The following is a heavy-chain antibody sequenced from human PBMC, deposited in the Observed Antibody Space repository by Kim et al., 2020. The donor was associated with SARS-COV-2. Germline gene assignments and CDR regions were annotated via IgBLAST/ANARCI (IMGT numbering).Heavy chain of an antibody. Sequence: YTPDSVKAGFTISRDNSKNTLYLQLSSLGAEDTAVYYCTGLIGVKGDSDYWGQGTLVTVSS. CDR3: TGLIGVKGDSDY. V-gene: IGHV3-64D*06. D-gene: IGHD3-10*01. J-gene: IGHJ4*02.